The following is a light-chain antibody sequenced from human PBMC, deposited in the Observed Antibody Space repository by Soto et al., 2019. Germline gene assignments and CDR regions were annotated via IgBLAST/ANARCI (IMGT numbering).Light chain of an antibody. Sequence: DVVMTQAPHSLPVTLGQPASISCRASQSLLYSDGNTYLTWFQQRPGQYPRSLIYRVSGRDSGVPDRFSGSGSGTDFKLKISRVEAEDVGVYDGMQGAHWPRTFGQGTKVDI. CDR2: RVS. V-gene: IGKV2-30*01. CDR3: MQGAHWPRT. CDR1: QSLLYSDGNTY. J-gene: IGKJ1*01.